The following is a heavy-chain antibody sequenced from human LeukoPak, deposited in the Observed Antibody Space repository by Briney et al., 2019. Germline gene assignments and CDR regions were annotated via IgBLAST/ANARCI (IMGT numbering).Heavy chain of an antibody. V-gene: IGHV1-18*01. CDR2: NSAYNGNT. J-gene: IGHJ4*02. CDR1: GYTFTSYG. D-gene: IGHD4-17*01. CDR3: ARDSFLGYGDYEGLGY. Sequence: ASVKVSCKASGYTFTSYGISWVRQAPGQGREWMGWNSAYNGNTNYAQKLQGRVTMTTDTSTSTAYMELRSLRSDDTAVYYCARDSFLGYGDYEGLGYWGQGTLVTISS.